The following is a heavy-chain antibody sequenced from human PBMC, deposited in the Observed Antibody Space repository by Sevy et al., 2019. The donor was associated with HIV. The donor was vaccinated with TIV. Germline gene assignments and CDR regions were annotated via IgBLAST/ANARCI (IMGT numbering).Heavy chain of an antibody. CDR2: IYASGST. D-gene: IGHD5-12*01. Sequence: SETLSLTCSVSGGSISSETYDWNWIRQPAGKGLEWIGRIYASGSTNYNPSLKSLVTISVDTSKTHFSLELNSVTAADTAVYYCARGAPPVDWLQFSRAFDYWGQGSLVTVSS. CDR3: ARGAPPVDWLQFSRAFDY. J-gene: IGHJ4*02. CDR1: GGSISSETYD. V-gene: IGHV4-61*02.